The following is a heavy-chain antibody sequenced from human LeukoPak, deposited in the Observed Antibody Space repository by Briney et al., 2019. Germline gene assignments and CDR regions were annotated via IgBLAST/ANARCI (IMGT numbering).Heavy chain of an antibody. D-gene: IGHD2-21*02. J-gene: IGHJ4*02. CDR3: AKDIEGSYCGGDCYFGFDY. V-gene: IGHV3-23*01. Sequence: GGSQRLSCAASGFTFSSYAMSWVRQAPGKGLEWVSAISGSGGSTYYADSVKGRFTISRDNSKNTLYLQMNSLRADDTAVYYCAKDIEGSYCGGDCYFGFDYWGQGTLVTVSS. CDR1: GFTFSSYA. CDR2: ISGSGGST.